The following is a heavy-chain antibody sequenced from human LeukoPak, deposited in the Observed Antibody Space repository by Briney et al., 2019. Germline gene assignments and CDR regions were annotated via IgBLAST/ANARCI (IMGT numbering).Heavy chain of an antibody. D-gene: IGHD3-3*01. CDR2: ISSSSSYI. CDR3: ARDAVWSGYYPHYYYYYMDV. V-gene: IGHV3-21*01. J-gene: IGHJ6*03. CDR1: GFTFSSYS. Sequence: GGSLRLSCAASGFTFSSYSMNWVRQAPGKGLEWVSSISSSSSYIYYADSVKGRFTISRDNAKNSLYLQMNSLRAEDTAVYYCARDAVWSGYYPHYYYYYMDVWGKGTTVTVSS.